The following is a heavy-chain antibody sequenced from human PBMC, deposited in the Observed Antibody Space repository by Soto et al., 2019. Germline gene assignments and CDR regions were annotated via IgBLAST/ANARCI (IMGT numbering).Heavy chain of an antibody. CDR2: GSYSGTT. CDR3: ARGATVTQYDY. V-gene: IGHV4-61*01. CDR1: GVSVSSGSFY. D-gene: IGHD4-17*01. J-gene: IGHJ4*02. Sequence: SETLSLTCTVSGVSVSSGSFYWAWIRQPPGKGLEWIGFGSYSGTTNYKPSLKSRVTIFVDTSRSQISLKVSSLTAADTAVYYCARGATVTQYDYWGPGTLVIVS.